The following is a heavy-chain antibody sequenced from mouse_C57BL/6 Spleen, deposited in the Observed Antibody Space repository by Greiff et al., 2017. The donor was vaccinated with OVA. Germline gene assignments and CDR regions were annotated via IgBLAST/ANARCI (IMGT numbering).Heavy chain of an antibody. CDR1: GYTFTSYW. V-gene: IGHV1-74*01. CDR3: AIYLYYGSSYGYFDV. D-gene: IGHD1-1*01. CDR2: IHPSDSDT. Sequence: QVHVKQPGAELVKPGASVKVSCKASGYTFTSYWMHWVKQRPGQGLEWIGRIHPSDSDTNYNQKFKGKATLTVDKSSSTAYMQLSSLTSEDSAVYYCAIYLYYGSSYGYFDVWGTGTTVTVSS. J-gene: IGHJ1*03.